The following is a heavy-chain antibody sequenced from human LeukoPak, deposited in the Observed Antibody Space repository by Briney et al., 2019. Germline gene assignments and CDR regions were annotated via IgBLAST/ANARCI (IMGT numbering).Heavy chain of an antibody. D-gene: IGHD2-2*02. Sequence: SETLSLTCTVSGGSMSSGGYYWRWILQLPGKGLEWIGYIYYSGSTYYNPSLKSRVTLSVDTSKNQFSLKLSSVTAADTAVYYCARDAYCSSTSCYIGDDAFDIWGQGTMVTVSS. CDR1: GGSMSSGGYY. CDR3: ARDAYCSSTSCYIGDDAFDI. V-gene: IGHV4-31*03. J-gene: IGHJ3*02. CDR2: IYYSGST.